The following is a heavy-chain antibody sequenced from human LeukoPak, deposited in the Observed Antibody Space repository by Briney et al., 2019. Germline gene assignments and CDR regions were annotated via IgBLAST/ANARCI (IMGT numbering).Heavy chain of an antibody. J-gene: IGHJ6*02. CDR1: GYTFTSYG. V-gene: IGHV1-18*01. D-gene: IGHD6-13*01. CDR2: ISAYNGNT. CDR3: ARGLEYSSSWYLNYYYYGMDV. Sequence: ASVKVSCKASGYTFTSYGISWVRQAPGQGLEWMGWISAYNGNTNYAQKLQGRVTMTTDTSTSTAYMELRSLRSEDTAVYYCARGLEYSSSWYLNYYYYGMDVWGQGTTVTVSS.